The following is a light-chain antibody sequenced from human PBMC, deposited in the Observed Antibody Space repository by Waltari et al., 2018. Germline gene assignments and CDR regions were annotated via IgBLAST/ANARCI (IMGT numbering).Light chain of an antibody. Sequence: QSALTQPRSVSGAPGQSVTISCTGTSSDVGNYKYVSWYQQHPGKVSKVMIYDVSRRPSGDPDRFSGSKSGNAASLTFSGLQADDEAEYYCCSYPGYYTIRFGTGTTVTVL. CDR3: CSYPGYYTIR. J-gene: IGLJ1*01. V-gene: IGLV2-11*01. CDR2: DVS. CDR1: SSDVGNYKY.